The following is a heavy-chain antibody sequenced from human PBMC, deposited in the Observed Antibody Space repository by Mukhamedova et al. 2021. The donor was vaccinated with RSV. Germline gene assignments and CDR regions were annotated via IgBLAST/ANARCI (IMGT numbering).Heavy chain of an antibody. D-gene: IGHD3-16*01. V-gene: IGHV3-48*04. J-gene: IGHJ5*02. CDR2: ISSSSSAI. Sequence: GLEWISYISSSSSAIYYADSVKGRFTMSRDNAKNSLYLQMYSLRADDTAVYYCARVXWXVAHVXNRXIVPFDP. CDR3: ARVXWXVAHVXNRXIVPFDP.